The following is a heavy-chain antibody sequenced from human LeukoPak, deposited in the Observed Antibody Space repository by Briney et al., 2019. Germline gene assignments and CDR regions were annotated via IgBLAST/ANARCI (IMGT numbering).Heavy chain of an antibody. CDR3: ARVNSGTVLITDYHYYYMDI. Sequence: SKTLSLTCAVYGGSFSGYYWSWIRQPPGKGLESIGNIDHRGSTKSNPSLKSRVTISLDTSKNQFSLKLSSVTAADTAVYYCARVNSGTVLITDYHYYYMDIWGRGTTVTV. J-gene: IGHJ6*03. V-gene: IGHV4-34*01. CDR2: IDHRGST. CDR1: GGSFSGYY. D-gene: IGHD3-22*01.